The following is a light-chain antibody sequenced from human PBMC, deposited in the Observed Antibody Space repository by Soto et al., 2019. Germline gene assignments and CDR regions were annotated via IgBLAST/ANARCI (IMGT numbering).Light chain of an antibody. J-gene: IGLJ1*01. CDR3: GSWDSSMSAYV. CDR1: SSNIGGNS. Sequence: QSVLTQPPSVSAAPGQKVPISCSGSSSNIGGNSVSWYQQLPGTAPKLLIYDDNKRPSGIPDRFSGSKSGTSATLGITGFQTGEEADYYCGSWDSSMSAYVFGTGTKVIV. V-gene: IGLV1-51*01. CDR2: DDN.